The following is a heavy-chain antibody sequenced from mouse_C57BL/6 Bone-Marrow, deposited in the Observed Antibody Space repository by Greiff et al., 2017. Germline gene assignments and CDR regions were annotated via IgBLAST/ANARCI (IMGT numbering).Heavy chain of an antibody. Sequence: EVQRVESEGGLVKPGSSMKLSCTASGFTFSDYYMAWVRQVPEKGLEWVANINYDGSSTYYLDSLKSRFIISRDNAKNILYLQMNSLKSEATATYYCARESRQLRPSYAMDYWGQGTSVTVSS. D-gene: IGHD3-2*02. J-gene: IGHJ4*01. V-gene: IGHV5-16*01. CDR1: GFTFSDYY. CDR2: INYDGSST. CDR3: ARESRQLRPSYAMDY.